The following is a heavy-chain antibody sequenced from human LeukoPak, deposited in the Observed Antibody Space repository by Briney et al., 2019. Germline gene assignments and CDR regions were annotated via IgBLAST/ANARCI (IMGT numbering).Heavy chain of an antibody. D-gene: IGHD6-6*01. J-gene: IGHJ4*02. CDR3: AREYSSSSALDY. V-gene: IGHV4-31*03. CDR2: IYSSGST. CDR1: GGSISSGGYF. Sequence: SQTLSLTCTVSGGSISSGGYFWNWIRQLPGKGLEWIGYIYSSGSTYNPSLKSRVIISLDTSKNQFSLKLSSVTAADTAVYYCAREYSSSSALDYWGQGTLVTVSS.